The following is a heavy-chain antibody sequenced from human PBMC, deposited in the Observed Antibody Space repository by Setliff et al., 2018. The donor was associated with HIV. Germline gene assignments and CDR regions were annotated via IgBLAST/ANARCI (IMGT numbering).Heavy chain of an antibody. CDR3: ARGSRQLTIFGVVFKTNYYFMDV. D-gene: IGHD3-3*01. CDR2: INHDRTT. J-gene: IGHJ6*03. CDR1: GGSFIGYY. V-gene: IGHV4-34*01. Sequence: SETLSLTCAVYGGSFIGYYWSWIRQPPGKGLEWIGEINHDRTTNYNPSLKSRVTISVDTSKNQFSLTLNSVTAADTAVYYCARGSRQLTIFGVVFKTNYYFMDVWGKGTAVTVSS.